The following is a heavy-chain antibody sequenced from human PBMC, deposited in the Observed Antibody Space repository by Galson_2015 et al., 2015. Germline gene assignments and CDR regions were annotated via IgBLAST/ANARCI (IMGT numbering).Heavy chain of an antibody. V-gene: IGHV2-5*02. CDR2: IYWDDDK. J-gene: IGHJ3*02. CDR3: AHMVRPPTDYYDSSGYYHDAFDI. Sequence: PALVKPTQTLALTCTFSGFSLSTSGVGVGWIRQPPGKALEWLALIYWDDDKRYSPSLKSRLTITKDTSKNQVVLTMTNMDPVDTATYYCAHMVRPPTDYYDSSGYYHDAFDIWGQGTMVTVSS. D-gene: IGHD3-22*01. CDR1: GFSLSTSGVG.